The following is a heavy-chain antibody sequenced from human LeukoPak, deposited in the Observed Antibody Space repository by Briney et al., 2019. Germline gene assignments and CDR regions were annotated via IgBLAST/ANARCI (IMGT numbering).Heavy chain of an antibody. Sequence: GASVKVSCKASGYTFTSYYMHWVRRAPGQGLEWVGIINPSGDPTTYAQKFQGRVTMTSDMSTSTVYMELSSLRSEDTAVYYCARSSGYYSSLFYMHVWGKGTTVTVSS. CDR1: GYTFTSYY. D-gene: IGHD3-22*01. CDR3: ARSSGYYSSLFYMHV. J-gene: IGHJ6*03. V-gene: IGHV1-46*01. CDR2: INPSGDPT.